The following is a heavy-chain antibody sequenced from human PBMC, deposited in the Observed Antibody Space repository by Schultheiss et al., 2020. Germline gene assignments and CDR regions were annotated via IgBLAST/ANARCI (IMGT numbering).Heavy chain of an antibody. D-gene: IGHD3-10*01. CDR1: GFTFISYA. V-gene: IGHV3-21*06. J-gene: IGHJ6*02. Sequence: GESLKISCAASGFTFISYAMNWVRQAPGKGLEWVSSISSSGSYIYYADSMKGRFTISRDNAKNSLYLQMNSLRAEDTAVYYCTTEDDGSGSYYNPSYYGMDVWGQGTTVTVSS. CDR3: TTEDDGSGSYYNPSYYGMDV. CDR2: ISSSGSYI.